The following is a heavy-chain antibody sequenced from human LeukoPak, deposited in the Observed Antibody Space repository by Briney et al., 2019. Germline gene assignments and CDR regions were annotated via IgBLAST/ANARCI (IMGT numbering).Heavy chain of an antibody. Sequence: PGGSLRLSCAASGFTFSSYSMNWVRQAPGKGLEWVAFIRYDGSNKYYADSVKGRFTISRDNSKNTLYLQMNSLRAEDTAVYYCAKDPSDYYGMDVWGQGTTVTVSS. CDR3: AKDPSDYYGMDV. V-gene: IGHV3-30*02. CDR1: GFTFSSYS. J-gene: IGHJ6*02. CDR2: IRYDGSNK. D-gene: IGHD3-10*01.